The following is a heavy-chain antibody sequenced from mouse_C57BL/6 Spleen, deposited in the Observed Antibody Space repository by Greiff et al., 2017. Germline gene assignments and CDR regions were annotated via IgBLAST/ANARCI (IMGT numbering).Heavy chain of an antibody. J-gene: IGHJ4*01. D-gene: IGHD2-5*01. Sequence: EVKLVESGGGLVQPKGSLKLSCAASGFSFNTYAMNWVRQAPGKGLEWVARIRSKSNNYATYYADSVKDRFTISRDDSESMLYLQMNNLKTEDTAMYYCVRSNPYYAMDYWGQGTSVTVSS. CDR1: GFSFNTYA. V-gene: IGHV10-1*01. CDR2: IRSKSNNYAT. CDR3: VRSNPYYAMDY.